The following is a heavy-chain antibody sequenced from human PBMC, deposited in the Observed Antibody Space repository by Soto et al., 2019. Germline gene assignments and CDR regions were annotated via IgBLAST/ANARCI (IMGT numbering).Heavy chain of an antibody. V-gene: IGHV1-3*01. CDR2: INAGNGNT. CDR1: GYTFTSYA. D-gene: IGHD3-3*01. CDR3: ARARSGYHLDY. J-gene: IGHJ4*02. Sequence: GASVKLSCKASGYTFTSYAMHWVRQAPGQRLEWMGWINAGNGNTKYSQKFQGRVTITRDTSASTAYMELSSLRSEDTAVYYCARARSGYHLDYWGEGTLVTVSS.